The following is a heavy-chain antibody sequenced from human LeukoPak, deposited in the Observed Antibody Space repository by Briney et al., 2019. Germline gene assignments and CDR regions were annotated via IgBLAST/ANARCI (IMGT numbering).Heavy chain of an antibody. J-gene: IGHJ4*02. CDR3: ARVWVGSGSYDFDY. CDR1: GGSISSFY. CDR2: IFTSGST. V-gene: IGHV4-4*07. Sequence: SETLSLTCAVSGGSISSFYWSWIRQPAGKGLEWIGRIFTSGSTNYNPSLKSRVTMSVDTSKKQFSLNLTSVTAADTAVYYCARVWVGSGSYDFDYWGQGTLVTVSS. D-gene: IGHD3-10*01.